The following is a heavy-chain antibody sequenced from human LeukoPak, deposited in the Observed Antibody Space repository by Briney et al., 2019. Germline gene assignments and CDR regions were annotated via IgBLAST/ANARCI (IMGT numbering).Heavy chain of an antibody. CDR1: GFTFSSYA. D-gene: IGHD6-19*01. CDR3: ARVASPGAVADNWFDP. V-gene: IGHV3-30-3*01. J-gene: IGHJ5*02. CDR2: ISYDGSNK. Sequence: GGSLRLSCAASGFTFSSYAMHWVRQAPGKGLEWVAVISYDGSNKYYADSVKGRFTISRDNAKNSLYLQMNSLRAEDTAVYYCARVASPGAVADNWFDPWGQGTLVTVSS.